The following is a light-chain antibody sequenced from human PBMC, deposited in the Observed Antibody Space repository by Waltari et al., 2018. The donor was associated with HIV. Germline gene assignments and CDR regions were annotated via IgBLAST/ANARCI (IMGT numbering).Light chain of an antibody. Sequence: QSALTQPASVSGSHGQSITISCAGTSSDVGSYNLVSWYQQHPGKAPKLMIYEVNKRPAGVSNRFSGSKSGNTASLRISGIQPEDEAEYHCCSYGGSSTWVFGGGTKLTVL. CDR3: CSYGGSSTWV. V-gene: IGLV2-23*02. CDR1: SSDVGSYNL. CDR2: EVN. J-gene: IGLJ3*02.